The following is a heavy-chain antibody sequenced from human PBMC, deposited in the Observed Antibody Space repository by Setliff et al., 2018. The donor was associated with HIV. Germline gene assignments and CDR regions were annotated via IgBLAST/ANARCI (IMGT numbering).Heavy chain of an antibody. CDR3: ARGMDYYDTSGYYQYYFDY. V-gene: IGHV1-2*04. J-gene: IGHJ4*02. Sequence: ASVKVSCKASGYSFTDYYIHWVRQAPGQGLEWMGWINPKSDGTNYAQKFQGWIAMTRDTSISTAYMELSRLRSDDTAVYYCARGMDYYDTSGYYQYYFDYWGQGTLVTVSS. CDR2: INPKSDGT. D-gene: IGHD3-22*01. CDR1: GYSFTDYY.